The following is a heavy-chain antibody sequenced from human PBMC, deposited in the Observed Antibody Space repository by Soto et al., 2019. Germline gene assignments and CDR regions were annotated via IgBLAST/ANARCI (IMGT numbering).Heavy chain of an antibody. D-gene: IGHD3-22*01. CDR3: ARDPVYGAMMTYDY. J-gene: IGHJ4*02. CDR2: INPNSGGT. CDR1: GYTFTGYY. V-gene: IGHV1-2*04. Sequence: ASVKVSCKASGYTFTGYYMHWVRQAPGQGLEWMGWINPNSGGTNYAQKFQGWVTMTRDTSISTAYMELSRLRSDDTAVYYCARDPVYGAMMTYDYWGQGTLVTVSS.